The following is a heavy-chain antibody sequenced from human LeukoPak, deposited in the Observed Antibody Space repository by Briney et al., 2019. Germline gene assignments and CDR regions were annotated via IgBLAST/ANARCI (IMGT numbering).Heavy chain of an antibody. Sequence: ASVKVSCKASGYTFTSYDINWVRQATGQGLEWMGWMNPNSGNTGYAQKFQGRVTMTRDTSISTAYLELSSLRSEDTAFYYCARNLMYCSSTTCYLEYWGQGTLVTVAS. CDR2: MNPNSGNT. CDR3: ARNLMYCSSTTCYLEY. J-gene: IGHJ4*02. V-gene: IGHV1-8*01. D-gene: IGHD2-2*01. CDR1: GYTFTSYD.